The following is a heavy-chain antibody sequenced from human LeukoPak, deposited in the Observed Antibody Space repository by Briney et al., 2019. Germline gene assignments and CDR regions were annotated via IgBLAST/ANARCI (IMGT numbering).Heavy chain of an antibody. V-gene: IGHV4-59*01. CDR1: GGSISSYY. Sequence: SETLSLTCTVSGGSISSYYWSWIRQPPGRGLEWIGYIYYSGSTNYNPSLKSRLTISVDTSKNQFSLRLSSVTAADTAVYYCASLMVATDYFDYWGQGTPVTVSS. CDR2: IYYSGST. J-gene: IGHJ4*02. CDR3: ASLMVATDYFDY. D-gene: IGHD5-12*01.